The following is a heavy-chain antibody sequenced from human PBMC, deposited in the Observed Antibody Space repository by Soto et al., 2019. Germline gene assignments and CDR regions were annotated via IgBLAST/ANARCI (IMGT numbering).Heavy chain of an antibody. CDR2: ISSSSSYI. CDR3: ARANDFWSGYSSYGMDV. D-gene: IGHD3-3*01. V-gene: IGHV3-21*01. CDR1: GFTFSSYS. J-gene: IGHJ6*02. Sequence: GGSLRLSCAASGFTFSSYSMNWVRQAPGKGLEWVSSISSSSSYIYYADSVKGRFTISRDNAKNSLYLQMNSLRAEDTAVYYCARANDFWSGYSSYGMDVWGQGTTVTVSS.